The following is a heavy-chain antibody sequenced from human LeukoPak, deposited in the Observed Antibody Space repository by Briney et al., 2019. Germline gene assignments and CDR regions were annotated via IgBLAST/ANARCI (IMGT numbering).Heavy chain of an antibody. D-gene: IGHD3-3*01. CDR2: INHSGST. CDR3: ARQGVLRFLEWLESDAFDI. CDR1: GGSFSGYY. J-gene: IGHJ3*02. V-gene: IGHV4-34*01. Sequence: SETLSLTCAVYGGSFSGYYWSWIRQPPGKGLEWIGEINHSGSTNYNPSLKSRVTISVDTSKNQFSLKLSSVTAADTAVYYCARQGVLRFLEWLESDAFDIWGQGTMVTVSS.